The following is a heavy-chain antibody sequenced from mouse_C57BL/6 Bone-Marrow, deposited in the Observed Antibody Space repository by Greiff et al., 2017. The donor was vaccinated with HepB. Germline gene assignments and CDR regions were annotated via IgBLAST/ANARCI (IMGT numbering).Heavy chain of an antibody. J-gene: IGHJ4*01. Sequence: EVQLVESGPGLAKPSQSLSLTCSVPGYSITSDYWNWIRKFPGNKLEYMGYISYSGSTYYNPSLKSRISITRDTSKNQYYLQLNSVTTEDTATYYCARWDSSGTGAMDYWGQGTSVTVSS. CDR3: ARWDSSGTGAMDY. V-gene: IGHV3-8*01. CDR1: GYSITSDY. D-gene: IGHD3-2*02. CDR2: ISYSGST.